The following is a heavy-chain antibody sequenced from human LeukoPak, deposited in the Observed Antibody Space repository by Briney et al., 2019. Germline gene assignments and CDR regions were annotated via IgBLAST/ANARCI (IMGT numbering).Heavy chain of an antibody. V-gene: IGHV3-23*01. Sequence: GGSLRLSCAASGFTFSSYAMSWVPQAPGKGLEWVSAISGSGGSTYYADSVKGRFTISRDNSKNTLYLQMNSLRAEDTAVYYCAKDLHDYGDPIDAFDIWGQGTMVTVSS. CDR1: GFTFSSYA. CDR2: ISGSGGST. CDR3: AKDLHDYGDPIDAFDI. D-gene: IGHD4-17*01. J-gene: IGHJ3*02.